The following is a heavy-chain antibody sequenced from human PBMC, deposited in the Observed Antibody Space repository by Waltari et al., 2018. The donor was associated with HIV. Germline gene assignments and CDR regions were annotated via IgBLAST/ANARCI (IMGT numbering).Heavy chain of an antibody. D-gene: IGHD1-26*01. Sequence: QLPLQESGPGLVKPSETLSLTCPVPGGSISSSSYSWGWIRPPPGKGLEWIGSTYYSRSTYYNPSLKSRVTISVDTSKNQFSLKLSSVTAADTAVYYCARREGHSGSSRNWFDPWGQGTLVTVSS. V-gene: IGHV4-39*01. CDR1: GGSISSSSYS. CDR3: ARREGHSGSSRNWFDP. J-gene: IGHJ5*02. CDR2: TYYSRST.